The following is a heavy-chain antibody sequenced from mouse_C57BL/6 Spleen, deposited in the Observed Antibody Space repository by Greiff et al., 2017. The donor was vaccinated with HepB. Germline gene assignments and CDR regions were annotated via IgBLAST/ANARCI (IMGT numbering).Heavy chain of an antibody. J-gene: IGHJ4*01. CDR1: GYTFTSYG. D-gene: IGHD1-1*01. V-gene: IGHV1-81*01. CDR2: IYPRSGNT. CDR3: ARGITTVVATKAMDY. Sequence: VKLMESGAELARPGASVKLSCKASGYTFTSYGISWVKQRTGQGLEWIGEIYPRSGNTYYNEKFKGKATLTADKSSSTAYMELRSLTSEDSAVYFCARGITTVVATKAMDYWGQGTSVTVSS.